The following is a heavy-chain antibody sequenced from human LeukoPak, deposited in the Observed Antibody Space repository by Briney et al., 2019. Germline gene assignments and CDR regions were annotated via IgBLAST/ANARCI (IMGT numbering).Heavy chain of an antibody. V-gene: IGHV1-2*02. Sequence: GASVKVSCKASGYTFTGYYMHWVRQAPGQGLEWMGWINPNSGGTNYAQKLQGRVTMTTDTSTSTAYMELTSLRSDDTAVYYCAMGETETTPPRDYGGQGTLVTVAS. CDR3: AMGETETTPPRDY. J-gene: IGHJ4*02. CDR1: GYTFTGYY. CDR2: INPNSGGT. D-gene: IGHD4-17*01.